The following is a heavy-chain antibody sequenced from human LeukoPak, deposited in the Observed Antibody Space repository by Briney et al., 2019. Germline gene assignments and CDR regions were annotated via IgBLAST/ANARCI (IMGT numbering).Heavy chain of an antibody. CDR3: ARGPAMVRGVIPYNWFDP. Sequence: SVKVSCKASGGTFSSYAISWVRQAPGQGLEWMGGIIPILGTANYAQKFQGRVTITADESTSTAYMELSSLRSEDTAVYYCARGPAMVRGVIPYNWFDPWGQGTLVTVSS. V-gene: IGHV1-69*13. D-gene: IGHD3-10*01. J-gene: IGHJ5*02. CDR1: GGTFSSYA. CDR2: IIPILGTA.